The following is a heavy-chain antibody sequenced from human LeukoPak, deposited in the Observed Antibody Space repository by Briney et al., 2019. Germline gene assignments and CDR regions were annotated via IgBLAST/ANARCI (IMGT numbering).Heavy chain of an antibody. D-gene: IGHD3-10*01. CDR3: ASGLLGRGGGSFDY. CDR1: GFTFSSYG. Sequence: GGSLRLSCAASGFTFSSYGMHWVRQAPGKGLEWVSYIRSSSSTIHYADSVKGRFTISRDNAKNSLYLQMNSLRDEDTAVYYCASGLLGRGGGSFDYWGQGTLVTVSS. V-gene: IGHV3-48*02. CDR2: IRSSSSTI. J-gene: IGHJ4*02.